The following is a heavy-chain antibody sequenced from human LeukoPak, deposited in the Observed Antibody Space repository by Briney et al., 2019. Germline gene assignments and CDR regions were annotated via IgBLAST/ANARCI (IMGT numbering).Heavy chain of an antibody. D-gene: IGHD6-6*01. V-gene: IGHV3-23*01. CDR2: IHNSDGTT. J-gene: IGHJ4*02. CDR1: GFTFSSYA. Sequence: GGSLRLSCAASGFTFSSYAMHWVRQAPGKGLEWVSGIHNSDGTTYYTDSVKGRFTISRDNSKNMLYLQMNSLRAEDTAVYYCAKDRTTAARIFDYWGQGTLVTVSS. CDR3: AKDRTTAARIFDY.